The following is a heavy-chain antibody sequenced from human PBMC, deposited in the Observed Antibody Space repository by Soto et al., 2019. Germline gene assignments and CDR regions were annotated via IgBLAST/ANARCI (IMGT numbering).Heavy chain of an antibody. J-gene: IGHJ4*02. CDR1: GFTFSSYS. V-gene: IGHV3-9*01. CDR2: ISWNSGSI. CDR3: ARMITFGGVDY. D-gene: IGHD3-16*01. Sequence: GGSLRLSCAASGFTFSSYSMNWVRQAPGKGLEWVSGISWNSGSIGYADSVKGRFTISRDNAKNSLYLQMNSLRAEDTALYYCARMITFGGVDYWGQGTLVTVSS.